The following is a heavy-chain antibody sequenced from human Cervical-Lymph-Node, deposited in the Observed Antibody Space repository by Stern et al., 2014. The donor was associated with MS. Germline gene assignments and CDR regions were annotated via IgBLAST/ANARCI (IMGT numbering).Heavy chain of an antibody. J-gene: IGHJ4*02. V-gene: IGHV4-39*01. D-gene: IGHD4-17*01. CDR2: IYSSGST. CDR3: ARTGDDFGDYSLSY. CDR1: GGSINTNNYY. Sequence: QVQLQESGPGLVKPSETLSLTCTVSGGSINTNNYYWGWIRQPPGKGLEWIGNIYSSGSTFYSPSLKSPVTTSVDTYKHQFSLNLSSLTAADTAVYYCARTGDDFGDYSLSYWGQGTLVTVSS.